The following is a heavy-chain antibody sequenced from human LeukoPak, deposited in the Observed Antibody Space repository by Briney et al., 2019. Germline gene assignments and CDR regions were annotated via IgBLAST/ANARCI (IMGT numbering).Heavy chain of an antibody. J-gene: IGHJ3*02. CDR3: ARDPYYYNSGSFAAFDI. CDR1: GFTFSSYS. CDR2: ISSSSSYI. D-gene: IGHD3-10*01. Sequence: GGSLRLSCAASGFTFSSYSMNWVRQAPGKGLEWVSSISSSSSYIYYADSVKGRFTISRDNAKNSLYLQMNSLRAEDTALYYCARDPYYYNSGSFAAFDIWGQETMVTVSS. V-gene: IGHV3-21*01.